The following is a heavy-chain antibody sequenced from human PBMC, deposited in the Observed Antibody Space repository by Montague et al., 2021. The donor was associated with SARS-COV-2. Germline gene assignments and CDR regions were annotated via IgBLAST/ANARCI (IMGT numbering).Heavy chain of an antibody. Sequence: SETLSLPCTVSGGSIRSYYWSWIRQPPGKRLEWIGYISYTGSTNYNPSLESRVTMSVDTSKHHFSLSLRSVTAADTAVYFCVRDRWGSSAFDSWGQGTLVTVSS. V-gene: IGHV4-59*01. J-gene: IGHJ4*02. CDR3: VRDRWGSSAFDS. CDR1: GGSIRSYY. CDR2: ISYTGST. D-gene: IGHD3-16*01.